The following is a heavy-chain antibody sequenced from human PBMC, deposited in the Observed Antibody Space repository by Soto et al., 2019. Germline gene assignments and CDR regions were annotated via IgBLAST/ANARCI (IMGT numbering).Heavy chain of an antibody. CDR2: TYYRSRWYN. CDR3: AGPSQLMWYFVDV. CDR1: GDSVSSNSAA. V-gene: IGHV6-1*01. D-gene: IGHD1-1*01. Sequence: SQTLSLTCAISGDSVSSNSAAWNWIRQSPSRGLEWLGRTYYRSRWYNDYAVSVRSRLTVNPDTSTNQFSLHLNSVTPEYTPVYYCAGPSQLMWYFVDVWEKGTPVSVSS. J-gene: IGHJ6*03.